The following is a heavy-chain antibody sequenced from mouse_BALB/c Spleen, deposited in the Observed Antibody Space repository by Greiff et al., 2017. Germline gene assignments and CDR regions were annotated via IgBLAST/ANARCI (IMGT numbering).Heavy chain of an antibody. Sequence: EVKLVESGGGLVQPGVSMKLACVASGFTVSNYWMNWVRRSPAKGLEWVAEIRLKSNNFATHYAESVKGRFTISRDDSKSSVYLQMNNLRAEDTGIYYCTSNYGGPYYCDYWGRGTTLTVTS. D-gene: IGHD1-1*01. CDR1: GFTVSNYW. J-gene: IGHJ2*01. CDR2: IRLKSNNFAT. V-gene: IGHV6-6*02. CDR3: TSNYGGPYYCDY.